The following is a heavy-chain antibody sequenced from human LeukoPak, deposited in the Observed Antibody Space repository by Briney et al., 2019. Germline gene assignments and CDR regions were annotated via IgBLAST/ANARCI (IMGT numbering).Heavy chain of an antibody. Sequence: GSLILSCAASGFTFSSYAMHWVRQAPGKGLEGVAVISYDGSNKYYADSVKGRFTISRDNSKNTLYLQMNSLRAEDTAVYYCAKDPDGDYYFDYWGQGTLVTVSS. CDR3: AKDPDGDYYFDY. D-gene: IGHD4-17*01. J-gene: IGHJ4*02. V-gene: IGHV3-30-3*01. CDR1: GFTFSSYA. CDR2: ISYDGSNK.